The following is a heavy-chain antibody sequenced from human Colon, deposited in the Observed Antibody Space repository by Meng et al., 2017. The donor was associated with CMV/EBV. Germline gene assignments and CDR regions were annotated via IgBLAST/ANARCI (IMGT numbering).Heavy chain of an antibody. D-gene: IGHD3-22*01. Sequence: TSGVGVGWIRQPPGKALEWLALLYWDDDKRYSPSLRSRLTITKDTSKNQVVLTMTNMDPVDTATYYCARSYYYDSSGYYYAGWFDPWGQGTLVTVSS. V-gene: IGHV2-5*02. J-gene: IGHJ5*02. CDR1: TSGVG. CDR3: ARSYYYDSSGYYYAGWFDP. CDR2: LYWDDDK.